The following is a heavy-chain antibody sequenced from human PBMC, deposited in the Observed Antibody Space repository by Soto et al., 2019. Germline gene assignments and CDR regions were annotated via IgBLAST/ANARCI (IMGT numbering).Heavy chain of an antibody. V-gene: IGHV3-23*01. Sequence: GGSLRLSCAASGFTFSRYAMSWVRQAPGKGLEWVSAISGSGGSTYYADSVKGRFTISRDNSKNTLYLQMNSLRAEDTAVYYCAKLSIMITLTGAFDIWGQGTMVTVSS. CDR2: ISGSGGST. CDR3: AKLSIMITLTGAFDI. J-gene: IGHJ3*02. CDR1: GFTFSRYA. D-gene: IGHD3-16*01.